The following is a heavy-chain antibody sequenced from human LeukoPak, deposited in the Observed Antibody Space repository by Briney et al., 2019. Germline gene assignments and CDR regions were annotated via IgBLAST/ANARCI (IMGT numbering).Heavy chain of an antibody. CDR3: ARREASGWYV. Sequence: KPSETLSLTCTVSGGSISSYYWSWIRQPPGKGLEWIGYIYYSGSTNYNPSLKSRVTISVDTSKSQFSLKLSSVTAADTAVYYCARREASGWYVWGQGTLVTVSS. V-gene: IGHV4-59*08. J-gene: IGHJ4*02. CDR1: GGSISSYY. D-gene: IGHD6-19*01. CDR2: IYYSGST.